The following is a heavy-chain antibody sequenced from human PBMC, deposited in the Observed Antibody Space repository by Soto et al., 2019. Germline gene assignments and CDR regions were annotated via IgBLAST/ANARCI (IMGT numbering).Heavy chain of an antibody. CDR3: ARGCRSTSCYAGGAFGP. J-gene: IGHJ5*02. D-gene: IGHD2-2*01. V-gene: IGHV3-30-3*01. CDR1: GFTFSSYA. CDR2: ISYDGSNK. Sequence: QVQLVESGGGVVQHGRSLRLSCAASGFTFSSYAMHWVRQAPGKGLEWVAVISYDGSNKYYADSVKGRFTISRDNSKNTLYLQMNSLRAEDTAVYYCARGCRSTSCYAGGAFGPWGQGTLVTVSS.